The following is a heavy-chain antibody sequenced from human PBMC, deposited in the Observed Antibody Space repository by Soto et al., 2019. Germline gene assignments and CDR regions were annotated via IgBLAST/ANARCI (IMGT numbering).Heavy chain of an antibody. V-gene: IGHV4-30-2*01. CDR1: GGSISSGGYS. CDR2: IYHSGST. CDR3: ARNQGYCTGSYCYSDAFEI. Sequence: QLQLQESGSGLVKPSQTLSLTCAVSGGSISSGGYSWSWIRQPPGKGLEWIGYIYHSGSTYYNPSLKSRVTISVDRSKNQFSLKWSSVTAADTAVYYCARNQGYCTGSYCYSDAFEIWGQGTMVTVSS. D-gene: IGHD2-15*01. J-gene: IGHJ3*02.